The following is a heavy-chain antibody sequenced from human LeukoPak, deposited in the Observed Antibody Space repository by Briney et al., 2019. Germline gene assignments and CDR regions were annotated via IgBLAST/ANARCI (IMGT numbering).Heavy chain of an antibody. J-gene: IGHJ6*02. CDR3: ARVFTMARVAHEPMDV. D-gene: IGHD3-10*01. CDR2: IYYSGST. Sequence: SETLSLTCSVSGGSISSSSYYWGWIRQPPGKGLEWIGSIYYSGSTYYNPSLKSRVTISVDTSKNQFSLKLSSVTAADTAVYYCARVFTMARVAHEPMDVWGQGTTVTVSS. CDR1: GGSISSSSYY. V-gene: IGHV4-39*07.